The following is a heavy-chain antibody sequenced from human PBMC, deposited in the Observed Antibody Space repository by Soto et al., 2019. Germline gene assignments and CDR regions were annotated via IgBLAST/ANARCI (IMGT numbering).Heavy chain of an antibody. CDR3: AKLPSLTMVTSTIRY. Sequence: EVQVLESGGGLVQRGGSLRLSCAASGFTFSSYAMTWVRQAPGKGLEWVSAISGSGGSTYYADSVKGRFTISRDNSKNTLYLQMNILRAEDTAVYYCAKLPSLTMVTSTIRYWGQGTLVTVSS. V-gene: IGHV3-23*01. CDR2: ISGSGGST. CDR1: GFTFSSYA. J-gene: IGHJ4*02. D-gene: IGHD4-17*01.